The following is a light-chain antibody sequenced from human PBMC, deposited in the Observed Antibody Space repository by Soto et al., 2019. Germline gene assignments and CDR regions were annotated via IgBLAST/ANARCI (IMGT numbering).Light chain of an antibody. CDR2: EAS. CDR3: QQYDDWLRLT. Sequence: EIVLTQSPGTLSLSPWERATLSCRASQRLIGNLAWYQHIPGQSPRLLIYEASTRATGVPDRFSGSGSGTEFNLTISSLQSEDFAVYFCQQYDDWLRLTFGGGTKVDI. CDR1: QRLIGN. J-gene: IGKJ4*01. V-gene: IGKV3-15*01.